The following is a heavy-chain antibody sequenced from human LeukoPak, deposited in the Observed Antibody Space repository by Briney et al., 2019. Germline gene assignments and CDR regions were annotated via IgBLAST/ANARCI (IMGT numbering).Heavy chain of an antibody. V-gene: IGHV1-69*13. CDR2: IIPIFGTA. CDR1: GGTFSSYA. CDR3: ARTVGYCSSTSCYFVY. J-gene: IGHJ4*02. Sequence: EASVKVSCKASGGTFSSYAISWVRQAPGQGLEWMGGIIPIFGTANYAQKFQGRVTITADESTSTAYMELSSLRSEDTAVYYCARTVGYCSSTSCYFVYWGQGTLVTVSS. D-gene: IGHD2-2*01.